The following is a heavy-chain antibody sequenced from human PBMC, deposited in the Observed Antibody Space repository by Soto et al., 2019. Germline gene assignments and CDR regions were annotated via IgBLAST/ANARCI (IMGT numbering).Heavy chain of an antibody. CDR2: INRLGNT. Sequence: SETLSLTCAVDGASFSYHYWTWIRQPPGKGLEWIGEINRLGNTNYNPSLKSRVTISVDTSKNNFSLKVTSVTAADTAVYYCARDRGFDPWGQGTLVTVSS. CDR1: GASFSYHY. V-gene: IGHV4-34*01. D-gene: IGHD3-10*01. CDR3: ARDRGFDP. J-gene: IGHJ5*02.